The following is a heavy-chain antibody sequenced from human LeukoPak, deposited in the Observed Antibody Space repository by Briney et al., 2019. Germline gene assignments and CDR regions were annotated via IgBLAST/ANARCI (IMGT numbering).Heavy chain of an antibody. CDR2: IIPSGGST. V-gene: IGHV1-46*01. CDR1: GYTFTSYY. CDR3: ARDSNDGWFDP. D-gene: IGHD2-2*01. Sequence: ASVKVSCKASGYTFTSYYMHWVRQAPGQGLEWMGIIIPSGGSTSYAQKFQGRVTMTRDTSTSTVYMELSSLRSEDTAVYYCARDSNDGWFDPWGQGTLVTVSS. J-gene: IGHJ5*02.